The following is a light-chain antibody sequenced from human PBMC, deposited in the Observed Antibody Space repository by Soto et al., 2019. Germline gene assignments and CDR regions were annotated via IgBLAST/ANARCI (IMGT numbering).Light chain of an antibody. CDR2: AAS. V-gene: IGKV1-9*01. CDR1: QGISSY. Sequence: DIQLTQSPSFLSASVGDRVTITCRASQGISSYLAWYQQKPGKAPKLLIYAASTLKSGVPSRFSGSGSGTEFALTISSLQPEDFATYYCQQLNSYPPALTFGGGTKVEIK. J-gene: IGKJ4*01. CDR3: QQLNSYPPALT.